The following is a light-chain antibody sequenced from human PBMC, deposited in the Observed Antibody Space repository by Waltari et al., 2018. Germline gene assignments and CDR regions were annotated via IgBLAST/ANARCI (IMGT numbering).Light chain of an antibody. J-gene: IGLJ2*01. CDR1: SSNIGRNP. CDR2: SNN. Sequence: QSVLTQPPSASGTPGQRVTISCSGSSSNIGRNPVNWYQQLPGTAPKLLIHSNNQRPPGVPDRFSVSKSGTSASLAISGLQSEDEADYYCATWDASLTGWVFGGGTKLTVL. V-gene: IGLV1-44*01. CDR3: ATWDASLTGWV.